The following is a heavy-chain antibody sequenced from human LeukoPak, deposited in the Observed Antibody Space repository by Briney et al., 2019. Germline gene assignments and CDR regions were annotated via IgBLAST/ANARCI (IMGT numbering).Heavy chain of an antibody. Sequence: GGSLRLSCAASGFSFSTSWMHWVRQAPEKGLVWVSRIKSDGSSTTYADSVKGRFTISRDNAKNTLYLQMNSLRAEDTAMYYCVRAWRFDFWGQGMLVTVSS. CDR2: IKSDGSST. D-gene: IGHD1-1*01. V-gene: IGHV3-74*01. J-gene: IGHJ5*01. CDR3: VRAWRFDF. CDR1: GFSFSTSW.